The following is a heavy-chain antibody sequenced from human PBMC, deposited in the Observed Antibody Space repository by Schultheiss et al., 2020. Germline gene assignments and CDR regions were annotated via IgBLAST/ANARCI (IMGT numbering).Heavy chain of an antibody. D-gene: IGHD4-11*01. CDR1: GFTFRSYA. V-gene: IGHV3-30-3*01. CDR2: ISYDGSNK. CDR3: ARDVAVTTRAPFYYYYYYGMDV. J-gene: IGHJ6*02. Sequence: GGSLRLSCAASGFTFRSYAMHWVRQAPGKGLEWVAVISYDGSNKYYADSVKGRFTISRDNSKNTLYLQMNSLRAEDTAVYYCARDVAVTTRAPFYYYYYYGMDVWGQGTTVTVSS.